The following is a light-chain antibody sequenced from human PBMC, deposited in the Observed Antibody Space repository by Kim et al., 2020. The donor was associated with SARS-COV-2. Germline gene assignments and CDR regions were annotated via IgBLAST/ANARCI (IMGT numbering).Light chain of an antibody. Sequence: LGRTVRITCQGDSLRSYYANWCQRKPGQAPVLVIYGKINRPAGIPDRFSGASSGNTASLTITGAEAEDEADYYCNSRDSSGNHWVFGGGTQLTVL. CDR1: SLRSYY. J-gene: IGLJ3*02. CDR2: GKI. V-gene: IGLV3-19*01. CDR3: NSRDSSGNHWV.